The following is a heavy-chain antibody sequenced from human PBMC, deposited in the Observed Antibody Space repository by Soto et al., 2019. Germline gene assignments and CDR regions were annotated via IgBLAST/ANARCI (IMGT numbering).Heavy chain of an antibody. Sequence: GASVKVSCKASGYTFTSYAMHWVRQAPGQRLEWMGWINAGNGNTKYSQKFQGTVTITRDTSASTAYMELSSLRSEDTAVYYCARAPGAGYYYDSSGYLPDYWGQGTLVTVSS. CDR2: INAGNGNT. CDR3: ARAPGAGYYYDSSGYLPDY. J-gene: IGHJ4*02. D-gene: IGHD3-22*01. V-gene: IGHV1-3*01. CDR1: GYTFTSYA.